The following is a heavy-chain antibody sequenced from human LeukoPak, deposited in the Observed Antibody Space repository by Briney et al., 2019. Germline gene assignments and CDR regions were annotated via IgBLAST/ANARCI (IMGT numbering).Heavy chain of an antibody. D-gene: IGHD2-2*02. J-gene: IGHJ4*02. CDR3: TTRIARGPKYTFDY. V-gene: IGHV3-15*01. CDR2: IKSKTDGGTI. CDR1: GLTFSNAW. Sequence: GGSLRLSCAASGLTFSNAWMNWVRQAPGKGLEWVGRIKSKTDGGTIDYAAPVKGRFTISREDSKNTLYLQMNSLKTEDTAVYYCTTRIARGPKYTFDYWGQGTLVTVSS.